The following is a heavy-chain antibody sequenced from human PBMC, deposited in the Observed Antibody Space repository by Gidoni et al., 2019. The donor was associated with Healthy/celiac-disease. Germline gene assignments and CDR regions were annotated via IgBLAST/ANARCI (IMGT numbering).Heavy chain of an antibody. Sequence: QVQLQESGPGLVKPSGTLSLTCAVSGGSIRSSNWWSWVRQPPGKGLEWIGEIYQSGSTNYNPSLKSRVTISVDKSKNQFSLKLSSGTAADTAVYYCARVLNYYDSSGYYTTPFDYWGQGTLATVSS. CDR3: ARVLNYYDSSGYYTTPFDY. CDR2: IYQSGST. CDR1: GGSIRSSNW. V-gene: IGHV4-4*02. D-gene: IGHD3-22*01. J-gene: IGHJ4*02.